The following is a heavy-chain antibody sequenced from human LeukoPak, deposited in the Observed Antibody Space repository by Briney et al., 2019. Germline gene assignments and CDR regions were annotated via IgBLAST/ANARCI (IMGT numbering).Heavy chain of an antibody. J-gene: IGHJ4*02. V-gene: IGHV4-31*03. CDR1: GGSISSGGYY. D-gene: IGHD3-22*01. Sequence: SETLSLTCTVSGGSISSGGYYWSWIRQHPGKGLEWIGYIYYSRSTYYNPSLKSRVTISVDTSKNQFSLKLSSVTAADTAVYYCAVVVITTVDYWGQGTLVTVSS. CDR2: IYYSRST. CDR3: AVVVITTVDY.